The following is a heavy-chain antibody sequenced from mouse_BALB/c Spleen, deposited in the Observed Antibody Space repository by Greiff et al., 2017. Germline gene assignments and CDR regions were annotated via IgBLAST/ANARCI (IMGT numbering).Heavy chain of an antibody. V-gene: IGHV5-9-3*01. CDR3: ASPIEETY. D-gene: IGHD2-12*01. CDR2: ISSGGSYT. CDR1: GFTFSSYA. Sequence: EVQGVESGGGLVKPGGSLKLSCAASGFTFSSYAMSWVRQTPEKRLEWVATISSGGSYTYYPDSVKGRFTISRDNAKNTLYLQMSSLRSEDTAMYYCASPIEETYWGQGTLVTVSA. J-gene: IGHJ3*01.